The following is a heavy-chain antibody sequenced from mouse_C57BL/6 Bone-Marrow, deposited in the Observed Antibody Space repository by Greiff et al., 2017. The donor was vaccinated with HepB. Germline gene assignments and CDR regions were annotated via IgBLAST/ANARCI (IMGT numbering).Heavy chain of an antibody. CDR3: ARDRLGPGFAY. CDR2: ISYDGSN. V-gene: IGHV3-6*01. D-gene: IGHD4-1*01. CDR1: GYSITSGYY. J-gene: IGHJ3*01. Sequence: EVQLQESGPGLVKPSQSLSLTCSVTGYSITSGYYWNWIRQFPGNKLEWMGYISYDGSNNYNPSLKNRISITLDTSKNQFFLKLNSVTTEDTATYYCARDRLGPGFAYWGQGTLVTVSA.